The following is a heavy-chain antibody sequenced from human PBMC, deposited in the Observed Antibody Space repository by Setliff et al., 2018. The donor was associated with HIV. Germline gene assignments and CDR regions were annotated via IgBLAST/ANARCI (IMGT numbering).Heavy chain of an antibody. Sequence: ASVKVSCKASGGTFSSYAISWVRQAPGQGLEWMGGIIPIFGTANYAQKFQGRVTITADESTSTAYIEPSSLRSEDTAVYYCAPIDPFPHDYSNSSFDYWGQGTLVTVSS. V-gene: IGHV1-69*13. CDR3: APIDPFPHDYSNSSFDY. J-gene: IGHJ4*02. D-gene: IGHD4-4*01. CDR2: IIPIFGTA. CDR1: GGTFSSYA.